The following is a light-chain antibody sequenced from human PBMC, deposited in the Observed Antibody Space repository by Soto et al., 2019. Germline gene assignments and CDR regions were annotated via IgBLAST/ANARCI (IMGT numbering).Light chain of an antibody. CDR1: QSVSSSY. J-gene: IGKJ1*01. CDR2: GAS. CDR3: QQYGSSPKT. V-gene: IGKV3-20*01. Sequence: EIVLTQSPGTLSLSPGERATLSCRASQSVSSSYLAWYQQKPGQAPRLLIYGASSRAAGIADLFSGGGSGTDFTLTISRPEPEDFAVYYCQQYGSSPKTFGQGTKVEIK.